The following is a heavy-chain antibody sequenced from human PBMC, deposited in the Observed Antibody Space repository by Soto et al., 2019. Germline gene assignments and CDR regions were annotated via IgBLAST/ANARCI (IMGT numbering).Heavy chain of an antibody. Sequence: PGGSLRLSCAASGFTFSSYDMHWVRQATGKGLEWVSAIGTAGDTYYPGSVKGRFTISRENAKNSLYLQMNSLRAEDTAVYYCERASGSYYYDSSGPPHFDYWGQGTLVTVSS. V-gene: IGHV3-13*01. CDR1: GFTFSSYD. CDR2: IGTAGDT. CDR3: ERASGSYYYDSSGPPHFDY. J-gene: IGHJ4*02. D-gene: IGHD3-22*01.